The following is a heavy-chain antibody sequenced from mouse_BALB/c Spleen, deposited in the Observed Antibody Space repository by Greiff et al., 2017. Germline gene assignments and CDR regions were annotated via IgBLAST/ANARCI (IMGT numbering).Heavy chain of an antibody. V-gene: IGHV5-6*01. CDR3: ARAYDYKLDYAMDY. J-gene: IGHJ4*01. Sequence: EVKAVESGVDLVKPGGFPKLPCSAPGFPFSSHGLVWVRQTPDKRLEWVATISSGGSYTYYPDSVKGRFTISRDNAKNTLYLQMSSLKSEDTAMYYCARAYDYKLDYAMDYWGQGTSVTVSS. D-gene: IGHD2-4*01. CDR2: ISSGGSYT. CDR1: GFPFSSHG.